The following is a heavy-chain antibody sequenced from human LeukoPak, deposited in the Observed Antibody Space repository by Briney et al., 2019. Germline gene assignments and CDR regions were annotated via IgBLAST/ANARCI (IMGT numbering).Heavy chain of an antibody. J-gene: IGHJ4*02. V-gene: IGHV3-23*01. CDR3: ASPRVGY. CDR1: GFTFSSYA. D-gene: IGHD1-26*01. Sequence: GSLRLSCAASGFTFSSYAMHWVRQAPGKGLEWVSGISGSRGSTYYADSVRGRFTISRDNSKDTLYLQMNSLRAEDTAVYYCASPRVGYWGQGTLVTVSS. CDR2: ISGSRGST.